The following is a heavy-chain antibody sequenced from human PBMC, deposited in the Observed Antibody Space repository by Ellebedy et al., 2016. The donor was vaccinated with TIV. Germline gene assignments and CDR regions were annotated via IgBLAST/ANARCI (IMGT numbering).Heavy chain of an antibody. V-gene: IGHV5-51*01. D-gene: IGHD5-24*01. CDR2: IYPGDSDT. Sequence: GESLKISCKGSGYSFTSYWIGWVRQMPGKGLEWMGIIYPGDSDTRYSPSFQGQVTISADKSISTAYLQWSSLKASDTAMYYCAKTRDGSNSGWYFDLWGRGTLVTVSS. J-gene: IGHJ2*01. CDR1: GYSFTSYW. CDR3: AKTRDGSNSGWYFDL.